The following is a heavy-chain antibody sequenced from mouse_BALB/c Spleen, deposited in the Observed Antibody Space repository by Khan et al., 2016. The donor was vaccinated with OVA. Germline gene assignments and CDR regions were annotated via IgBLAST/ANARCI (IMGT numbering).Heavy chain of an antibody. CDR1: GYTFTDYA. CDR2: ISTYYGDA. J-gene: IGHJ3*01. Sequence: QVQLQQSGAELVRPGVSVKISCKGSGYTFTDYAMHWVKQSHAKSLEWIGVISTYYGDADYNQKFKGKATMTVEKSSSTAYMELARLTAEDSAIYYGARGSGNSRFAYWGQGTLVTVSA. D-gene: IGHD1-3*01. CDR3: ARGSGNSRFAY. V-gene: IGHV1S137*01.